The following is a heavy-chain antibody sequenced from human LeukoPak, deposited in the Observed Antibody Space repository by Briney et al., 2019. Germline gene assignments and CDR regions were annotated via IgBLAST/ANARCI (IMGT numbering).Heavy chain of an antibody. V-gene: IGHV1-2*02. CDR2: LSPNSGDT. CDR1: GYTCTGYY. CDR3: ARATDISSWYLAY. Sequence: ASVKVSCKASGYTCTGYYMHWVRQAPGQELEWMGWLSPNSGDTKFAQKFQGRVTMTRDTSISTAYMELSRLRSDDTAVYYCARATDISSWYLAYWGQGTLVTVSS. D-gene: IGHD6-13*01. J-gene: IGHJ4*02.